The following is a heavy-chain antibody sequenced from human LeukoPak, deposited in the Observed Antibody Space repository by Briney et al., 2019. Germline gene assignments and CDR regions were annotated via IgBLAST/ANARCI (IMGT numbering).Heavy chain of an antibody. CDR3: ARGLGYCSSTSCPNWFDP. V-gene: IGHV3-33*01. CDR2: IRYDGSNK. Sequence: GGSLRLSCAASGFTFSSYGMHWVRQAPGKGLEWVAVIRYDGSNKYYADSVKGRFTISRDNSKNTLYLQMNSLRAEDTAVYYCARGLGYCSSTSCPNWFDPWGQGTLVTVSS. J-gene: IGHJ5*02. CDR1: GFTFSSYG. D-gene: IGHD2-2*01.